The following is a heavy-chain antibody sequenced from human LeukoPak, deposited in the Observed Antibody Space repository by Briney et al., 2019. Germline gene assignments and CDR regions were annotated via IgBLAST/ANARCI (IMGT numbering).Heavy chain of an antibody. CDR3: AKRGIIRAVIIIGFHKEAYYFDY. Sequence: GGSLRLSCVVSGITLSNYGMSWVRQAPGKGLVWVSGISERGGSTNYADSVKGRFIISRDTSKNTVYLQMNSLRVEDTAVYFCAKRGIIRAVIIIGFHKEAYYFDYWGQGILVTVSS. D-gene: IGHD3-10*01. V-gene: IGHV3-23*01. CDR2: ISERGGST. J-gene: IGHJ4*02. CDR1: GITLSNYG.